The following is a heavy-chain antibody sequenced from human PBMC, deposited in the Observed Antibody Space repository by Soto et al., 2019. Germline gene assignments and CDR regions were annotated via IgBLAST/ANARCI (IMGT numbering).Heavy chain of an antibody. CDR1: GGNLNTYT. CDR3: AKDLWGSWTVDY. CDR2: IHPSGDTT. D-gene: IGHD3-16*01. J-gene: IGHJ4*02. Sequence: QVHLVQSGAEVKKPGSSVKVSCRASGGNLNTYTISWVRQAPGHGLEWMGIIHPSGDTTTYAQNFQGRLAMTRDTSTSTAYMELSSLTSEDTAVYYCAKDLWGSWTVDYWGQGTLITVSS. V-gene: IGHV1-69*08.